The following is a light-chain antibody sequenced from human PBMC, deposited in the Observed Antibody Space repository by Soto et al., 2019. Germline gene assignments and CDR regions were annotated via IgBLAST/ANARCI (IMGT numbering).Light chain of an antibody. Sequence: QSVLTQPPSASGAPGQRVTISCTGSSSNIGAGYDVHWYQQLPGKVPKVLIYGNSYRPSGVPDRFSGSKSGTSASLAITGLQAEDEADYYCQSYDSSLSGYVFGTGTKLTVL. CDR2: GNS. V-gene: IGLV1-40*01. CDR1: SSNIGAGYD. J-gene: IGLJ1*01. CDR3: QSYDSSLSGYV.